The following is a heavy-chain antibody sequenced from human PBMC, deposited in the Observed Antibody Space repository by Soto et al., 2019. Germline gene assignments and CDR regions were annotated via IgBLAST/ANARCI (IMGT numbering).Heavy chain of an antibody. D-gene: IGHD6-19*01. CDR1: GFTFSSYG. CDR2: TSSDGRTK. V-gene: IGHV3-30*18. J-gene: IGHJ6*02. Sequence: GVSLRLSCAASGFTFSSYGMHWVRQAPGKGLEWVAVTSSDGRTKYYADAVKGRFTISRDNSKNTLFLQMSSLRAEDTAVYYCVKDGSSGWPYFYDMDVWGQGTTVTVSS. CDR3: VKDGSSGWPYFYDMDV.